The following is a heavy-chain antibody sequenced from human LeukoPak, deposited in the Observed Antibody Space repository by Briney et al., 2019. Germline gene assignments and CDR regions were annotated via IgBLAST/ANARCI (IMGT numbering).Heavy chain of an antibody. V-gene: IGHV3-11*01. CDR3: ATDGAGFDT. J-gene: IGHJ5*02. CDR1: GFTFNDYY. Sequence: GGSLRLSCAASGFTFNDYYMSWIRQAPGKGLEWLSYINIGGTNTHYADSVTGRFTISRDNAKKSLYLEMNNLRAEDTAVYYCATDGAGFDTWGQGVLVTVSS. CDR2: INIGGTNT.